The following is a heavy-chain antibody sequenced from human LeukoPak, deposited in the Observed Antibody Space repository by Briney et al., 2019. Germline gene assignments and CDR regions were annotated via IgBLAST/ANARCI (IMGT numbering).Heavy chain of an antibody. CDR3: AGGGEAARSLAY. V-gene: IGHV3-66*02. CDR2: IYNGGTT. CDR1: GVTSNY. J-gene: IGHJ4*02. D-gene: IGHD6-6*01. Sequence: GSLRLSCAASGVTSNYMTWVRQAPGKGLEWVSVIYNGGTTYYADSVKGRFTISRDNSKSTLFVYLQMNSLRTDDTALYYCAGGGEAARSLAYWGQGALVTVSS.